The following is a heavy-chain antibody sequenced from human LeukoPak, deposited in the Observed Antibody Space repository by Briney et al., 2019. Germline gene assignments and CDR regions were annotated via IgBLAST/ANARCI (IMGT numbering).Heavy chain of an antibody. CDR2: INPNSGGT. CDR1: GYTFTGYY. V-gene: IGHV1-2*04. Sequence: HRASVKVSCKASGYTFTGYYMHWVRQAPGQGLEWMGWINPNSGGTNYAQKFQGWVTMTRDTSISTAYMELSRLRSDNTAVYYCASSPWGGSYYGYWGQGTLVTVSS. J-gene: IGHJ4*02. CDR3: ASSPWGGSYYGY. D-gene: IGHD1-26*01.